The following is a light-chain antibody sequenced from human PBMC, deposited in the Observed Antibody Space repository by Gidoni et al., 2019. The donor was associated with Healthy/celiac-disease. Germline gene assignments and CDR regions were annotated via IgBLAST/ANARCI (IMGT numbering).Light chain of an antibody. CDR3: QQYNSYSPGS. CDR2: KAS. V-gene: IGKV1-5*03. Sequence: DIQMTQSPSTLSASVGARVTITCRASQSISSWLAWYQQTPGKAPKLLIYKASSLESGLPSRFSGSGSGTEFTLTISSLQPDDFATYYCQQYNSYSPGSFGQXTKLEIK. J-gene: IGKJ2*03. CDR1: QSISSW.